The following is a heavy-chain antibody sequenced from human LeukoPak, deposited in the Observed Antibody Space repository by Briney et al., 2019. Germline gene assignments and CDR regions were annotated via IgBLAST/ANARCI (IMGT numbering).Heavy chain of an antibody. CDR1: GFTFSSYW. Sequence: GGSLRLSCAASGFTFSSYWMHWVRQGPGKGLVWVSRIKSDGSSTSYADSAKGRFTISRDNAKNTLYLQMNSLRAEDTAVYYCARVTMDRGADYWGQGTLVTVSS. D-gene: IGHD3-10*01. CDR2: IKSDGSST. J-gene: IGHJ4*02. CDR3: ARVTMDRGADY. V-gene: IGHV3-74*01.